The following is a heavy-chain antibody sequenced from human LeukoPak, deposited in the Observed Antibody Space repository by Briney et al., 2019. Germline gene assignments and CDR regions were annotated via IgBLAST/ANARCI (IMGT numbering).Heavy chain of an antibody. Sequence: ASVKVSCKASGYTFTGYYMHWVRQAPGQGLEWMGWINPNSGGTNYAQKFQGRVTMTRDTSISTAYMELSRLRSDDTAVYYCARSITGTPRSAFDIWGQGTMVTVSS. CDR3: ARSITGTPRSAFDI. V-gene: IGHV1-2*02. CDR2: INPNSGGT. CDR1: GYTFTGYY. D-gene: IGHD1-7*01. J-gene: IGHJ3*02.